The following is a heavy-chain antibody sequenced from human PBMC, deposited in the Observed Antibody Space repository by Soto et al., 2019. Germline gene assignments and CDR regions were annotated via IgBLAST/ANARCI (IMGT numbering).Heavy chain of an antibody. CDR1: GGSISSGGYS. D-gene: IGHD2-21*02. Sequence: SETLSLTCAVSGGSISSGGYSWSWIRQPTGKGLEWIGYIYHSGSTNYTPSLKSRVTISVDTSKNQFSLKLSSVTAADTAVYYCAREGVTRNYYYYGMDVWGQGTTVTVSS. V-gene: IGHV4-61*08. CDR3: AREGVTRNYYYYGMDV. CDR2: IYHSGST. J-gene: IGHJ6*02.